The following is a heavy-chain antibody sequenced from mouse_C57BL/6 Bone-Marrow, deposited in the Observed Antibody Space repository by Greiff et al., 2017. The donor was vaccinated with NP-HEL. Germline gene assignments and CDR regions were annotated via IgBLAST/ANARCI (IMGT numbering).Heavy chain of an antibody. CDR3: ARPNWDGLAWFAY. D-gene: IGHD4-1*02. V-gene: IGHV1-85*01. J-gene: IGHJ3*01. CDR2: IYPRDGST. CDR1: GYTFTSYD. Sequence: QVQLQQSGPELVKPGASVKLSCKASGYTFTSYDINWVKQRPGQGLEWIGWIYPRDGSTTCNEKFKGKATLTVDTSSSTAYMELHSLTSEDSAVYFCARPNWDGLAWFAYWGQGTLVTVSA.